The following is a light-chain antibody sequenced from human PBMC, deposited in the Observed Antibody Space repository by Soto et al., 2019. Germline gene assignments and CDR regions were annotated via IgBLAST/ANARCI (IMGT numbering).Light chain of an antibody. Sequence: QSVLTQPPSVSGAPGQGVTISCTGSSSNIGAPYDVHWYQHLPGTAPKLLIYGGNNRPSGVPDRFSGSKSGNTASLTVSGLQAEDEADYYCSSYAGSSNVFGNGTKVTVL. J-gene: IGLJ1*01. CDR3: SSYAGSSNV. CDR2: GGN. CDR1: SSNIGAPYD. V-gene: IGLV1-40*01.